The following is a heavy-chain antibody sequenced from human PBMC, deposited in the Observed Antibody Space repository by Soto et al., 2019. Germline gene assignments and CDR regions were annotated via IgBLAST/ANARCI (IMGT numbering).Heavy chain of an antibody. CDR1: GFTFENYA. CDR3: PKDSWAIFGVPAGEYYAMDV. D-gene: IGHD3-3*01. J-gene: IGHJ6*01. Sequence: SWGSLRLSWLASGFTFENYAMSWVRQAPGQGLEWVSAISGSGGTTYYSDSVKGRFTISRDNSKNTVYLQMNDLRVEDDAEYFCPKDSWAIFGVPAGEYYAMDVWGQGTTVSVS. V-gene: IGHV3-23*01. CDR2: ISGSGGTT.